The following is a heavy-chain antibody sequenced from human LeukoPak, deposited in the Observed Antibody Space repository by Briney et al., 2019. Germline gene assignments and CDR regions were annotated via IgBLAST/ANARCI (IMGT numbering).Heavy chain of an antibody. D-gene: IGHD6-6*01. CDR1: GFTFSDYY. J-gene: IGHJ4*02. CDR2: ISSSGSTI. Sequence: GGSLRLSCAASGFTFSDYYMSWIRQAPGKGLEWVSYISSSGSTIYYADSVKGRFTISRDNAKNSLYLQMNSLRAEDTAVYYCARGVSESIAARPEWYFDYWGQGTLVTVSS. V-gene: IGHV3-11*04. CDR3: ARGVSESIAARPEWYFDY.